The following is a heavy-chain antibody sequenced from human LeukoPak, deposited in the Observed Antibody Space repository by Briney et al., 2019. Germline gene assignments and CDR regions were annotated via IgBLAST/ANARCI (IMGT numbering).Heavy chain of an antibody. D-gene: IGHD3-10*01. CDR1: GFTFSSYW. Sequence: PGGSLRLSCAASGFTFSSYWMSWVRQAPGKGLEWVANIKQDGSEKYYVDSVKGRFTISRDNAKNSLYLQMNSLRAEDTAVYYCGRESESSINYYYYGMDVWGQGTTVTVSS. CDR2: IKQDGSEK. V-gene: IGHV3-7*05. J-gene: IGHJ6*02. CDR3: GRESESSINYYYYGMDV.